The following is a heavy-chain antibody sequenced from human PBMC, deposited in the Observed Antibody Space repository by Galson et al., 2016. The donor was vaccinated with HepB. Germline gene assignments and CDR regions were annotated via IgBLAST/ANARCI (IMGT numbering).Heavy chain of an antibody. CDR3: ALGPYFDWAYLNH. J-gene: IGHJ5*02. CDR2: ISYDGNNK. Sequence: SLRLSCAASEFAFRNYAMTWVRQAPGKGLEWVAVISYDGNNKNSADSLEGRFIISRDNSKNTLYLQMNNLRHDDTAVYFCALGPYFDWAYLNHWGKGTLVTVSS. CDR1: EFAFRNYA. D-gene: IGHD3-9*01. V-gene: IGHV3-30*03.